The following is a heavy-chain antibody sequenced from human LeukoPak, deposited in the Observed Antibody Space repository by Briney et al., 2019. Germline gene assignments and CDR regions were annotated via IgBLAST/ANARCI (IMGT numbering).Heavy chain of an antibody. J-gene: IGHJ4*02. Sequence: PSETLSLTCTVSGGSISSSSYYWGWIRQPPGKGLEWIGSIYYSGSTYYNPSLKSRVTISVDTSKNQFSLKLSSVTAADTAVYYCARSYYDFWSGYYSDYYFDYWGQGTLVTVSS. D-gene: IGHD3-3*01. V-gene: IGHV4-39*07. CDR2: IYYSGST. CDR3: ARSYYDFWSGYYSDYYFDY. CDR1: GGSISSSSYY.